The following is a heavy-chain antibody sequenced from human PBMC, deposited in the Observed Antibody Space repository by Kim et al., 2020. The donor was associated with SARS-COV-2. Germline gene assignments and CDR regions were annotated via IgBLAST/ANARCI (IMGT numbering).Heavy chain of an antibody. V-gene: IGHV1-69*13. CDR1: GGTFSSYA. J-gene: IGHJ4*02. CDR2: IIPIFGTA. Sequence: SVKVSCKASGGTFSSYAISWVRQAPGQGLEWMGGIIPIFGTANYAQKFQGRVTITADESTSTAYMELSSLRSEDTAVYYCASARGFEGATGGFYWGQGTLVTVSS. CDR3: ASARGFEGATGGFY. D-gene: IGHD1-26*01.